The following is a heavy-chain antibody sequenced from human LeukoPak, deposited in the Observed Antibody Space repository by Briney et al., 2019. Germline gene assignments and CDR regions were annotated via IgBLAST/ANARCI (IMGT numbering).Heavy chain of an antibody. CDR2: IYSGGST. Sequence: GGSLRLSCAASGFTVSSSYMSWVRQAPGKGLEWVSVIYSGGSTYYADSVKGRFTISRDNSKNTLYLQMNSLRAEDTAVYYCARDGIAAAIYGMDVWGQGTTVTVSS. CDR3: ARDGIAAAIYGMDV. J-gene: IGHJ6*02. D-gene: IGHD6-13*01. V-gene: IGHV3-53*01. CDR1: GFTVSSSY.